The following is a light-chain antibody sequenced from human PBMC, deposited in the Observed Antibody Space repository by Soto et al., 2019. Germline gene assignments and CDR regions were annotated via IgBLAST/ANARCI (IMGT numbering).Light chain of an antibody. CDR3: QQAYSFPPT. Sequence: DIQMTQSPPSLSASVGDRVTITCRASQSINSWLAWYQQKPGKAPKLLIYAASSLRSGVPSRFSGGGSGTDFTLTISSLQPEDIATYYCQQAYSFPPTFGQGTKLEIK. J-gene: IGKJ2*01. CDR1: QSINSW. V-gene: IGKV1-12*01. CDR2: AAS.